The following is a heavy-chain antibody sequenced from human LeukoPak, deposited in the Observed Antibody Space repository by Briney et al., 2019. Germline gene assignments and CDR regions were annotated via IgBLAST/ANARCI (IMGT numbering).Heavy chain of an antibody. CDR1: GFTFSDYW. J-gene: IGHJ1*01. Sequence: PGGSLGLSCAASGFTFSDYWMHWVRQVPGKGLVWVSRINSDGSSTTYADSVRGRFTISRDYAKNTLYLQMNNLRADDTAVYYCCATKPDSDFWGQGTMVTVSS. CDR3: CATKPDSDF. CDR2: INSDGSST. D-gene: IGHD1-14*01. V-gene: IGHV3-74*01.